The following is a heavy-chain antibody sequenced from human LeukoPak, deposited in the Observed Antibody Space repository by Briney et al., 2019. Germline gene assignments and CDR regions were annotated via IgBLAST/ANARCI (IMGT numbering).Heavy chain of an antibody. CDR2: IIPIFGTA. Sequence: SVKVAXKASGGTFSSYAISWVRQAPGQGLEWMGGIIPIFGTANYAQKFQGRVTITTDESTSTAYMELSSLRSEDTAVYYCASGQSDWFDPWGQGTLVTVSS. V-gene: IGHV1-69*05. CDR1: GGTFSSYA. CDR3: ASGQSDWFDP. J-gene: IGHJ5*02.